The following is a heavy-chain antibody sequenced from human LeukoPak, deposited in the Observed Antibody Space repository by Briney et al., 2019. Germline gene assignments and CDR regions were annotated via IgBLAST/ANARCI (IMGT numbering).Heavy chain of an antibody. CDR2: IRKDGSNQ. Sequence: GGSLRLSCAASGFTFSFYGMHWVRQAPGKGLEWVAFIRKDGSNQFYADSVKGRFTISRDNSKNTLYLQMNSLRAEDTAVYYCAIDVNAFDIWGQGTMVTVSS. CDR1: GFTFSFYG. CDR3: AIDVNAFDI. V-gene: IGHV3-30*02. J-gene: IGHJ3*02.